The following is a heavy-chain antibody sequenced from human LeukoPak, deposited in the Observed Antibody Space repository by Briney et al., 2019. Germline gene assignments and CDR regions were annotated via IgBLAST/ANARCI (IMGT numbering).Heavy chain of an antibody. V-gene: IGHV4-61*02. CDR1: GGSISSGSYY. Sequence: SQTLSLTCTVSGGSISSGSYYWSWIRQPAGKGLEWIGRIYTSGSTNYNPSPKSRVTISVDTSKNQFSLKLSSVTAADTAVYYCARAPLYSSSWYEGVNWGQGTLVTVSS. CDR3: ARAPLYSSSWYEGVN. CDR2: IYTSGST. J-gene: IGHJ4*02. D-gene: IGHD6-13*01.